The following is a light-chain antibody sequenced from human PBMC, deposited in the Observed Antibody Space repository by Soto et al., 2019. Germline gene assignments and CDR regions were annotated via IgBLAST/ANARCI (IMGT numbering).Light chain of an antibody. V-gene: IGKV3-11*01. CDR3: QWHSNWPPEVT. CDR2: DAS. CDR1: QSVSSS. J-gene: IGKJ3*01. Sequence: EIVLPQSPATLSLSPGESATLSCRASQSVSSSLAWYQQKPGQAPTLLISDASNRATGIPARVSGSGSGTDCTLTISSRDLEDFAVDYCQWHSNWPPEVTFGPGTKLDIK.